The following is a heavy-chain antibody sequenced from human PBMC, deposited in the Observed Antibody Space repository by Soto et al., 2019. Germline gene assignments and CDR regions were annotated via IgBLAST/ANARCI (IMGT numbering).Heavy chain of an antibody. CDR2: ISGSGFST. CDR1: GFTFSSYA. CDR3: AKDPGDYPSDYFDY. V-gene: IGHV3-23*01. J-gene: IGHJ4*02. D-gene: IGHD4-17*01. Sequence: EVQLLESGGGLVQPGGSLRLSCAASGFTFSSYAMSWVRQAPGKGLEWVSAISGSGFSTYYADSVKGRFTVSRDTSKNTLFLQMNRLRPEDTAIYYFAKDPGDYPSDYFDYWGQGTLVTVSS.